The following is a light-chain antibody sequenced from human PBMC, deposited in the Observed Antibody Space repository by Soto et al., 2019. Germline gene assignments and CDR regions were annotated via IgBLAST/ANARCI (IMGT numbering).Light chain of an antibody. V-gene: IGLV2-14*03. CDR2: DVR. CDR1: SSDIGAYNY. Sequence: QSALTQPTSVSGSPGQSITISCTGTSSDIGAYNYVSWYQQHPGKAPKLMIRDVRNRPSGVSNRFSGSKSGNTASLTISGLQAEYEADCYCSSYTSSSSVVFGGGTKLTVL. J-gene: IGLJ2*01. CDR3: SSYTSSSSVV.